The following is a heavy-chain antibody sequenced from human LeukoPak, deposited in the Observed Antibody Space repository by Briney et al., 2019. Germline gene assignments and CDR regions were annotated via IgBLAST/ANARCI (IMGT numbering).Heavy chain of an antibody. CDR3: ARDQGGVGY. D-gene: IGHD3-16*01. Sequence: GSLRLSCAASGFTFSNYGMSWVRQAPGKGLEWVSAVTGSGGSTYYADSVKGQFTISRDNAKNSLYLQMNSLRAEDTAVYYCARDQGGVGYWGQGTLVTVSS. CDR2: VTGSGGST. J-gene: IGHJ4*02. CDR1: GFTFSNYG. V-gene: IGHV3-23*01.